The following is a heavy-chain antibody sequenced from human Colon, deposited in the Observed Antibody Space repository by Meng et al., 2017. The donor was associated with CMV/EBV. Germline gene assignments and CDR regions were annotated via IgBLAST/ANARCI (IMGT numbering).Heavy chain of an antibody. CDR1: GFTFSAYP. D-gene: IGHD7-27*01. V-gene: IGHV3-74*01. J-gene: IGHJ5*02. CDR3: ARVSGASWFDP. Sequence: GESLKISCAASGFTFSAYPMHWVRQVPGEGLVWVSRINSEGSRTDYADSVKGRFTISRDSAKNTLYLQMNSLRAEDTAVYYCARVSGASWFDPWGQGTLVNVSS. CDR2: INSEGSRT.